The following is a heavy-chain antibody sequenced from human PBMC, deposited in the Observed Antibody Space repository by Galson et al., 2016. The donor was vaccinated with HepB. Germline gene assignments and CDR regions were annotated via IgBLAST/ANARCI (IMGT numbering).Heavy chain of an antibody. CDR2: ISSNGDTT. CDR3: VKGDWQLVRDRGN. J-gene: IGHJ4*02. V-gene: IGHV3-64D*06. Sequence: SLRLSCAASGFTFSSYAMHWVRQAPGKGLEYVSAISSNGDTTYYADSVKGRFTISRDNAKNTLYLQMSSLRAEDTAVYYCVKGDWQLVRDRGNWGQGSLVTVSS. CDR1: GFTFSSYA. D-gene: IGHD6-6*01.